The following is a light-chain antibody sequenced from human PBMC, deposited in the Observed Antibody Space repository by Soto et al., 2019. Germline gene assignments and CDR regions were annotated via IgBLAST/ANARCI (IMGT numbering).Light chain of an antibody. V-gene: IGLV1-40*01. J-gene: IGLJ1*01. CDR3: ASYGSSLSAYV. CDR1: ISNIGAGYD. CDR2: GNS. Sequence: SFLGPPPAVSGAPGQKVAISCTGSISNIGAGYDLHGYERLPGTAPELLLYGNSNRPSGVPDRFSGSKYGTSASLAITGLPAEDDADYYGASYGSSLSAYVCATGPKVTVL.